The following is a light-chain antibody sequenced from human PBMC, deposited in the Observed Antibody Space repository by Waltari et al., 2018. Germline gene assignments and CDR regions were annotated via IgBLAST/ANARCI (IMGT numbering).Light chain of an antibody. V-gene: IGLV2-23*02. J-gene: IGLJ3*02. CDR3: CSYAGSSTWV. CDR2: DVS. CDR1: SSVVVNSNL. Sequence: QSALTQPASVSGSPGQSIPISCTGTSSVVVNSNLVSWYQQHPGKAPKLMIYDVSKRPSGVSYRFSGSKSGNTASLTISGLQAEDEADYYCCSYAGSSTWVFGGGTKLTVL.